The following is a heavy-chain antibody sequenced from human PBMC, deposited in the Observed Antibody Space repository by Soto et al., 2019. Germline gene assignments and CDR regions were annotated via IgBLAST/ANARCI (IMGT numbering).Heavy chain of an antibody. CDR3: ARSGTYSFDD. Sequence: GGSLRLSCAASGFTFSDHYMDWVRQAPGKGLEWVGRSRNKANSYTIEYAASVQVRFTISRDDSQNSLYLQMTSVKTEDTAVYYCARSGTYSFDDWGQGTLVTVSS. V-gene: IGHV3-72*01. D-gene: IGHD1-26*01. CDR1: GFTFSDHY. J-gene: IGHJ4*02. CDR2: SRNKANSYTI.